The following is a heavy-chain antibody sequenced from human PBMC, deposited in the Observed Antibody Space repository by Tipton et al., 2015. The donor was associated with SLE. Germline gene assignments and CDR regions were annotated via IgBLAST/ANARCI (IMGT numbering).Heavy chain of an antibody. V-gene: IGHV4-59*11. D-gene: IGHD6-19*01. CDR1: GDTISDHY. Sequence: TLSLTCTVSGDTISDHYWSWIRQPPGKGLEWIGYIDYSGTANYSPSLKSRVSMSLDMSENKISLRLTSVTAADTAVFYCAKGSGWYKDWGQGMLVTVSS. CDR2: IDYSGTA. J-gene: IGHJ4*02. CDR3: AKGSGWYKD.